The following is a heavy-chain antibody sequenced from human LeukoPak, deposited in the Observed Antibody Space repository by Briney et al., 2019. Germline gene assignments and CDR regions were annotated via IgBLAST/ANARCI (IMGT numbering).Heavy chain of an antibody. J-gene: IGHJ5*02. CDR2: INPSGGST. Sequence: ASVTVSCTASGYAFTIYYMHWVRQAPGQGLEWMGIINPSGGSTSYAQKFQGRVTMTRDTSTSTVYMELSSLRSEDTAVYYCASSGSGSYENWFDPWGRGTLVTVSS. D-gene: IGHD1-26*01. V-gene: IGHV1-46*01. CDR3: ASSGSGSYENWFDP. CDR1: GYAFTIYY.